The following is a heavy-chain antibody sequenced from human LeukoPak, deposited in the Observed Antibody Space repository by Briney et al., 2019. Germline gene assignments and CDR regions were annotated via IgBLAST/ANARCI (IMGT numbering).Heavy chain of an antibody. J-gene: IGHJ4*02. D-gene: IGHD2-21*01. CDR1: GFTFSNYW. Sequence: GGSLRLSCAASGFTFSNYWMAWVRQAPGKGLEWVASIKEDGSENYYLDSVKGRFTISRDNTKNSLYLQMNSLGAEDTAVYYCARDETRGGDCNYWGQGTLVTVSS. V-gene: IGHV3-7*01. CDR3: ARDETRGGDCNY. CDR2: IKEDGSEN.